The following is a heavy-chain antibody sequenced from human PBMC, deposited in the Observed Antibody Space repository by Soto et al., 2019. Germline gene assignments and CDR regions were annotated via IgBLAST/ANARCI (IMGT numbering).Heavy chain of an antibody. Sequence: EVQLVESGGGLVQPGGSLRLSCAASGFTFSDHYMDWVRQAPGKGLEWVGRIRNKANSYTTEYTASVKVRFTISRDDSKNSLYLQMNSLKTEDTAVYYCSREGIVTTPYYFDYWGQGTLVTVSS. V-gene: IGHV3-72*01. CDR3: SREGIVTTPYYFDY. J-gene: IGHJ4*02. D-gene: IGHD5-12*01. CDR1: GFTFSDHY. CDR2: IRNKANSYTT.